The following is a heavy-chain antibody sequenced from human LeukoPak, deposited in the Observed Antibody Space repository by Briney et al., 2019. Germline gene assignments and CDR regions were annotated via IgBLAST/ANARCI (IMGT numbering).Heavy chain of an antibody. Sequence: SETLSLICTVSGDSISSSSYFWAWIRQPPGKGLEWIASISYSGSTYYNPSLKSRVTISVDTSKNQFSLRLSSVTAADTALYYCVRLVGASGAFDIWGHGPTVTVSS. CDR1: GDSISSSSYF. J-gene: IGHJ3*02. D-gene: IGHD1-26*01. CDR3: VRLVGASGAFDI. V-gene: IGHV4-39*07. CDR2: ISYSGST.